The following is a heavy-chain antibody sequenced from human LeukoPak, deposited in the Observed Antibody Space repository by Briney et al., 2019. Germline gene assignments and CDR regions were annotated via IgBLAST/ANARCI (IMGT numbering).Heavy chain of an antibody. CDR2: ITAGGVIT. J-gene: IGHJ3*02. CDR3: AKGKINHDGAVEI. Sequence: GGSLRLSCAASGFSFPSYAMSWVRQAPRRGLEWVTLITAGGVITHYTDSVKGRFTISRDNSKNTLYLQMNSVRAEDTAVYYCAKGKINHDGAVEIWGQGTTVTVSS. V-gene: IGHV3-23*01. D-gene: IGHD1-14*01. CDR1: GFSFPSYA.